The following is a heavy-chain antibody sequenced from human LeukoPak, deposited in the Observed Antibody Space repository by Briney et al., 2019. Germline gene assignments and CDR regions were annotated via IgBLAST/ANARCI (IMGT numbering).Heavy chain of an antibody. Sequence: PSETLSLSCTVSDGSISSFYWNWIRQPPGKGLEWIGYIYSSGSTIYNPSLKSRVTMSVDTSKNQFSLKLTSVTAADTAVYYCARLRDSSGRGHYYFDSWGQGSLVTVSS. J-gene: IGHJ4*02. CDR3: ARLRDSSGRGHYYFDS. CDR2: IYSSGST. V-gene: IGHV4-4*09. D-gene: IGHD3-22*01. CDR1: DGSISSFY.